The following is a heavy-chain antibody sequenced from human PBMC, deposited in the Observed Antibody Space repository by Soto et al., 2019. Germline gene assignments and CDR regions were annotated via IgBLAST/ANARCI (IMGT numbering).Heavy chain of an antibody. D-gene: IGHD6-13*01. J-gene: IGHJ5*02. Sequence: PSETLSLTCTVSGGSISTYYWSWIRQPPGKGLEWIGYIYYSGNTNYNPSLKSRVTISVDTSKTQFSLKLSSVTAADTAVYYCARVFSDSSSFFDPCGQGTLVTVS. CDR2: IYYSGNT. V-gene: IGHV4-59*08. CDR3: ARVFSDSSSFFDP. CDR1: GGSISTYY.